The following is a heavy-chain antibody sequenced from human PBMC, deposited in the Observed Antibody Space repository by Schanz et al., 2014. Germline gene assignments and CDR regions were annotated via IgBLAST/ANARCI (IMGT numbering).Heavy chain of an antibody. CDR2: IRQDVRAK. V-gene: IGHV3-7*01. J-gene: IGHJ6*02. D-gene: IGHD1-26*01. CDR1: GFSFSDYG. Sequence: VQLVESGGGVVQPGGSLRLSCAGSGFSFSDYGMHWVRQAPGRGLEWVANIRQDVRAKYYVDSVKGRFTISRDNIASSLFLQMNSLRAEDSAVYYCARGLIVGDGQHFYFSYGLDVWGQGTTVTVSS. CDR3: ARGLIVGDGQHFYFSYGLDV.